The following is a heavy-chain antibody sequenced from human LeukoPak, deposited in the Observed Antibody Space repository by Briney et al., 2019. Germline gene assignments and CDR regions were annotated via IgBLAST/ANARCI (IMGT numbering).Heavy chain of an antibody. D-gene: IGHD3/OR15-3a*01. J-gene: IGHJ4*02. CDR3: ARQTGSGLFTLP. CDR1: GVSISSSNSY. CDR2: IYYSGNT. V-gene: IGHV4-39*01. Sequence: PSETLSLTCTVSGVSISSSNSYWGWIRQPPGKGLEWIGRIYYSGNTYYNASLKSRVTISIETSKNQFSLKLTSVTAADTAVYYCARQTGSGLFTLPGGQGTLVTVSS.